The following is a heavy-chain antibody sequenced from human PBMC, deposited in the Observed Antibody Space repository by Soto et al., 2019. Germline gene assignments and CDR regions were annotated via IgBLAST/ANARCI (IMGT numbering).Heavy chain of an antibody. CDR3: VSDSGRGYDR. J-gene: IGHJ5*02. V-gene: IGHV1-18*01. Sequence: QVQLVQSAAEVKKPGASVKVSCATSGYTFRSHGISWVRQAPGQGLEWMGWISAYNGNTDYVRRFQGRITMTTDASTNTAYIELRYXXXXXXXXXXXVSDSGRGYDRWGQGTRVTVSA. CDR1: GYTFRSHG. D-gene: IGHD3-22*01. CDR2: ISAYNGNT.